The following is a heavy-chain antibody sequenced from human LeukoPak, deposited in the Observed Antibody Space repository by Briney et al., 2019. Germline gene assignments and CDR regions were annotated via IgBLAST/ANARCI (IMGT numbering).Heavy chain of an antibody. CDR2: ISSDGSIT. CDR1: GFTFTSLW. J-gene: IGHJ4*02. Sequence: GGSLRLSCAASGFTFTSLWMSWVRQAPGKGLVWVSRISSDGSITGYADSVKGRFTISRDNAKNTLYLQMNSLRAEDTAVYYCARHLNYYLDYWGQGTLVTVPS. D-gene: IGHD3-10*01. CDR3: ARHLNYYLDY. V-gene: IGHV3-74*01.